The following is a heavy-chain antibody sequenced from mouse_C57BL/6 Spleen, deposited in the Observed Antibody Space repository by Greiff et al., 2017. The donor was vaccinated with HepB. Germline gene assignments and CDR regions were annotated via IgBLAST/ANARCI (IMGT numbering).Heavy chain of an antibody. V-gene: IGHV1-52*01. D-gene: IGHD1-1*01. Sequence: QVQLQQPGAELVRPGSSVKLSCKASVYTFTSYWMHWVKQRPIQGLEWIGNIDPSDSETHYNQKFKDKATLTVDKSSSTAYMQLSSLTSEDSAVYYCARSAYGSSYGAYWGQGTLVTVSA. CDR2: IDPSDSET. J-gene: IGHJ3*01. CDR1: VYTFTSYW. CDR3: ARSAYGSSYGAY.